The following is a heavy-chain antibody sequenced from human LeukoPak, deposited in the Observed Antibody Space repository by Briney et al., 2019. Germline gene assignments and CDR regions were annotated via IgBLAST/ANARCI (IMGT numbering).Heavy chain of an antibody. CDR3: AREGYGGNSEGIDY. CDR2: ISAYNCNT. V-gene: IGHV1-18*01. Sequence: ASVKVSCKASGYTFTSYGISWVRQAPGQALEWMGWISAYNCNTNYAQKLQGRVTMTTDTSTSTAYMELRSLRSDDTAVYYCAREGYGGNSEGIDYWGQGTLVTVSS. CDR1: GYTFTSYG. D-gene: IGHD4-23*01. J-gene: IGHJ4*02.